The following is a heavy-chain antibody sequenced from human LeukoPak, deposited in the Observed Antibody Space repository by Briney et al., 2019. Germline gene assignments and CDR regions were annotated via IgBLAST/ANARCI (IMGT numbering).Heavy chain of an antibody. CDR1: GFTFSSYA. J-gene: IGHJ4*02. CDR3: ARDLGAGYHYLPD. D-gene: IGHD3-16*02. Sequence: GGSLRLSCAASGFTFSSYAMHWVRQAPGKGLEWVAVISYDGSNKYYADSVKGRFTISRDNSKNTLYLQMNSLRAEDTAVYYCARDLGAGYHYLPDWGQGTLVTVSS. V-gene: IGHV3-30*04. CDR2: ISYDGSNK.